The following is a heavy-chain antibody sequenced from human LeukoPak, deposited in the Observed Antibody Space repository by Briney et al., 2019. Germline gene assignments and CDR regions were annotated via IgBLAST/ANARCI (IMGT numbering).Heavy chain of an antibody. CDR1: GFTFSSYE. D-gene: IGHD1-26*01. Sequence: GGSLRLSCSASGFTFSSYEMNWLRLAPGKGLAGVSYISSSGSTIYYADSVKGRFTISRDNAKNSLYLQMNSLRAEDTAVYYCARDPGREDFYGMDVWGKGTTVTVSS. V-gene: IGHV3-48*03. CDR3: ARDPGREDFYGMDV. J-gene: IGHJ6*04. CDR2: ISSSGSTI.